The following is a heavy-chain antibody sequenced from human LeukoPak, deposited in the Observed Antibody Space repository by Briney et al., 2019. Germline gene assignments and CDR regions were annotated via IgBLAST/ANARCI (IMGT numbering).Heavy chain of an antibody. V-gene: IGHV3-7*01. Sequence: GGSLRLSCAASGFTFSSYWMSWVRQAPGKGLEWVANIKQDGSEKYYVDSVKGRFTIPRDNAKNSLYLQMNSLRAEDTAVYYCARDRRLWNMDVWGTGTTVTISS. J-gene: IGHJ6*03. CDR2: IKQDGSEK. CDR1: GFTFSSYW. D-gene: IGHD4/OR15-4a*01. CDR3: ARDRRLWNMDV.